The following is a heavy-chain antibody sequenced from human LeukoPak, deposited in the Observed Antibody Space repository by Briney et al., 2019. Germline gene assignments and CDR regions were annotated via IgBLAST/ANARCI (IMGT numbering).Heavy chain of an antibody. CDR3: ARVGCSSTSCPNYWYFDL. V-gene: IGHV1-18*01. J-gene: IGHJ2*01. CDR1: GGTFSSYA. Sequence: ASVKVSCKASGGTFSSYAISWVRQAPGQGLEWMGWISAYNGNTNYAQKLQGRVTMTTDTSTSTAYMELRSLRSDDTAVYYCARVGCSSTSCPNYWYFDLWGRGTLVTVSS. D-gene: IGHD2-2*01. CDR2: ISAYNGNT.